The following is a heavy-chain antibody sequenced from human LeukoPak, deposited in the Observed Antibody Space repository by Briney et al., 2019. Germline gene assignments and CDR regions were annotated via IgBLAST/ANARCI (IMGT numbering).Heavy chain of an antibody. CDR1: GGTFSSYA. V-gene: IGHV1-69*13. CDR3: AREVVDSYGYDY. CDR2: IIPIFGTA. Sequence: SVKVSCTASGGTFSSYAISWVQQAPGQGLEWMGGIIPIFGTANYAQKFQGRVTITADESTSTAYMELSSLRSEDTAVYYCAREVVDSYGYDYWGQGTLVTVSS. J-gene: IGHJ4*02. D-gene: IGHD5-18*01.